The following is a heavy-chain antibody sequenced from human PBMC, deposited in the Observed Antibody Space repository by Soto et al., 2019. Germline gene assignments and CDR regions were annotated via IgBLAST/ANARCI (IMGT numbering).Heavy chain of an antibody. D-gene: IGHD3-22*01. Sequence: GGSLRLSCAASGFTFSSYATHWVRPAPGKGLEWVAVISYDGSDKDYADSVKGRFTISRDNSRNTLFLQMNSLRAEDTAVYYCARDYYKYYDSSGYYRSPAYWGQGTLVTV. CDR1: GFTFSSYA. CDR2: ISYDGSDK. CDR3: ARDYYKYYDSSGYYRSPAY. J-gene: IGHJ4*02. V-gene: IGHV3-30-3*01.